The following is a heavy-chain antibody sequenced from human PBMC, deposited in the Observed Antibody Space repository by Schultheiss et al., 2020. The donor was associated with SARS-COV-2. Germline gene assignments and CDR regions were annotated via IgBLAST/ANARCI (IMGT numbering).Heavy chain of an antibody. J-gene: IGHJ4*02. V-gene: IGHV4-59*08. D-gene: IGHD6-6*01. CDR3: ARHTYTSSSPLRVFDY. CDR2: IYYSGNT. Sequence: SETLSLTCSVSGGSMSSYYWSWFRQPPGKGLEWIGYIYYSGNTNYNPSLKSRVTISVDTSKNQFSLKLSSVTAADTAVYYCARHTYTSSSPLRVFDYWGQGTLVTVSS. CDR1: GGSMSSYY.